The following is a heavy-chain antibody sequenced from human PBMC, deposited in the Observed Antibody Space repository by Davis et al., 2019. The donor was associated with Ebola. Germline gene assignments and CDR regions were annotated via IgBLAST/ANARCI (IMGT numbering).Heavy chain of an antibody. V-gene: IGHV1-69*04. D-gene: IGHD1-1*01. CDR2: IIPIVGIA. Sequence: AASVKVSCKASGGTFSSDGISWVRQAPGQGLEWMGRIIPIVGIANYAPKFQGRVTITADTSTNTANMEVNSLRSEDTAVYYCARGGTWNLDYGMDVWGQGTTVTVSS. CDR3: ARGGTWNLDYGMDV. CDR1: GGTFSSDG. J-gene: IGHJ6*02.